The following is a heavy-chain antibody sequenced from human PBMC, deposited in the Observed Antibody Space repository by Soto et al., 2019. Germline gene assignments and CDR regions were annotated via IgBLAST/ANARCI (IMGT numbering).Heavy chain of an antibody. Sequence: EVQLVESGGGLVKPGGSLRLSCAASGFTFSSYSMNWVRQAPGKGLEWVSTISSRNNDMYYVDSVKGRFIISRDNARNSVYLQMSSLRADDTAVYYCARDVNGGFCGAWGQGTLVTVSS. J-gene: IGHJ5*02. CDR3: ARDVNGGFCGA. D-gene: IGHD2-21*01. CDR1: GFTFSSYS. V-gene: IGHV3-21*01. CDR2: ISSRNNDM.